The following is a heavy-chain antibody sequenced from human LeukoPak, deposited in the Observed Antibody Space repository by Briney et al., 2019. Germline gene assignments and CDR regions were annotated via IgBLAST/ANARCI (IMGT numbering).Heavy chain of an antibody. Sequence: PGGSLRLSCAASGFTFSSYSMNWVRQAPGKGLEWVAFIRYDGSNKYYADSVKGRFTISRDNSKNTLYLQMNSLRAEDTAVYYCAKVPYRIVVVPAATYFDYWGQGTLVTVSS. V-gene: IGHV3-30*02. CDR2: IRYDGSNK. J-gene: IGHJ4*02. D-gene: IGHD2-2*01. CDR3: AKVPYRIVVVPAATYFDY. CDR1: GFTFSSYS.